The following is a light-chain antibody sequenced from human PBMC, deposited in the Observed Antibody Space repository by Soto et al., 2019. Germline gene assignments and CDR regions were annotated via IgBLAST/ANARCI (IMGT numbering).Light chain of an antibody. CDR3: TSYGGNNNQV. V-gene: IGLV2-8*01. Sequence: QSALTQPPSASGSPGQSVTISCTGTNSDVGRYNYVSWYQHHAGKAPKLIIYEVSKRPSGVPDRFSGSKSGNTASLTVSGLQAEDEADYYCTSYGGNNNQVVGGGTKVTVL. CDR2: EVS. J-gene: IGLJ3*02. CDR1: NSDVGRYNY.